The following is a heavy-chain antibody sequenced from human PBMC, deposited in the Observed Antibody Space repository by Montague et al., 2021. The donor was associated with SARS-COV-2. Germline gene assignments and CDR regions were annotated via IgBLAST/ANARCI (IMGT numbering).Heavy chain of an antibody. D-gene: IGHD1-1*01. CDR3: TRLSLGWNTD. J-gene: IGHJ1*01. CDR2: IYYTGTT. Sequence: SETLSLTCSVSGDSITTYYWSWIRQSPGRGLEWIGHIYYTGTTKYNPSLKSRVTISVDTSRRQFSLKLKSVTAADTAVYFCTRLSLGWNTDWGQGTLVTVSS. V-gene: IGHV4-59*08. CDR1: GDSITTYY.